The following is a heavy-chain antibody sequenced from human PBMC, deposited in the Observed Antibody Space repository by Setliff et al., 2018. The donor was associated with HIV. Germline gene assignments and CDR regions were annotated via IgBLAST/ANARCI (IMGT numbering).Heavy chain of an antibody. V-gene: IGHV4-4*09. D-gene: IGHD2-21*02. CDR3: GTLDHSGGNFLAY. CDR2: IHSSGST. J-gene: IGHJ4*02. CDR1: GGSVNDFY. Sequence: LSLTCTVSGGSVNDFYCNWIRQPPGKGPEWIGYIHSSGSTIYNPSLKSRITISLDTSKEQFSLELSSATAADTAVYYCGTLDHSGGNFLAYWGQGSLVTVSS.